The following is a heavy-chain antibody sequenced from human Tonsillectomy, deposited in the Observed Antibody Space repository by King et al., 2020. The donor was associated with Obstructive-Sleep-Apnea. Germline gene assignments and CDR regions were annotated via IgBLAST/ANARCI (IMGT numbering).Heavy chain of an antibody. D-gene: IGHD2-21*02. CDR3: VVVVTAIRAFDI. CDR1: GYTLMELS. Sequence: QLVQSGAEVKKPGASVKVSCKVSGYTLMELSMHWVRQAPVKGLEWMGGFDPEDGETIYAQKFQGRVTLTEDTSTDTAYMELSSLRSEDTAVYYCVVVVTAIRAFDIWGQGTMVTVSS. V-gene: IGHV1-24*01. J-gene: IGHJ3*02. CDR2: FDPEDGET.